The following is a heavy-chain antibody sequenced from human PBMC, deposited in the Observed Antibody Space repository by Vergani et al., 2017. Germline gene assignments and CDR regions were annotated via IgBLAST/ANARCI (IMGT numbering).Heavy chain of an antibody. Sequence: QVQLVQSGAEVKKLGASVTVSCKASGYTSIYYGITWVRQAPGQGLEGMGWISGYNGNTNYAQKFQGGVTMTIDTSTSTAYLEVRSLRSDDTAVYYCAKGGVNYEIYGGGDYYFHGMDVWGQETTVTVSS. V-gene: IGHV1-18*01. J-gene: IGHJ6*01. CDR3: AKGGVNYEIYGGGDYYFHGMDV. CDR1: GYTSIYYG. CDR2: ISGYNGNT. D-gene: IGHD2-21*01.